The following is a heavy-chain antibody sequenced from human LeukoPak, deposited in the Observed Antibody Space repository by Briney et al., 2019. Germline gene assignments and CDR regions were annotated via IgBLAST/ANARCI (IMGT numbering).Heavy chain of an antibody. CDR1: GFTFSSYA. V-gene: IGHV3-23*01. CDR2: ISGSGGRT. J-gene: IGHJ4*02. CDR3: AKVWGSYYYLDY. Sequence: GGSLRLSCAVSGFTFSSYAMSWVRQAPGKGLEWVAAISGSGGRTYYADFVKGRFTISRDNSKNTLYLQMNSLRAEDTAVYYCAKVWGSYYYLDYWGQGTLVTVSS. D-gene: IGHD3-16*01.